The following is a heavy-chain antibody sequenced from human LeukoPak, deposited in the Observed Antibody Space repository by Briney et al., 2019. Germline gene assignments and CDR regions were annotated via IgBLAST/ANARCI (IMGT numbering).Heavy chain of an antibody. CDR3: ARAGGWYLNYYYYMDV. D-gene: IGHD6-19*01. Sequence: GGSPRLSCAASGFTFSSYGMNWVRQAPGKGLEWVSSISSSSSYIYYADSVKGRFTISRDNAKNSLYLQMNSLRAEDTAVYYCARAGGWYLNYYYYMDVWGKGTTVTVSS. J-gene: IGHJ6*03. CDR1: GFTFSSYG. V-gene: IGHV3-21*01. CDR2: ISSSSSYI.